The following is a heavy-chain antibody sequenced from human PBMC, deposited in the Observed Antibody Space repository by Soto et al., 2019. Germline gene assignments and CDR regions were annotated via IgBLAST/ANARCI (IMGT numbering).Heavy chain of an antibody. CDR2: ISYDGSNK. J-gene: IGHJ4*02. CDR1: GFTFSSYG. CDR3: ATEPLATYSSSSPDFDY. Sequence: QVQLVESGGGVVQPGRSLRLSCAASGFTFSSYGMHWVRQAPGKGLEWVAVISYDGSNKYYADSVKGRFTISRDNSKNTLYLPMTSLRAEDPAVSYCATEPLATYSSSSPDFDYWGQGTLVTVSS. V-gene: IGHV3-30*03. D-gene: IGHD6-13*01.